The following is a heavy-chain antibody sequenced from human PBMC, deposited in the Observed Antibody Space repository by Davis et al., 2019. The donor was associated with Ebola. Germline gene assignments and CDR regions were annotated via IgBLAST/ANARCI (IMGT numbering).Heavy chain of an antibody. D-gene: IGHD3-10*01. CDR1: GFTFSSYA. Sequence: GESLKISCAASGFTFSSYAMHWVRQAPGKGLVWVSRINSDGSSTSYADSVKGRFTISRDNAKNTLYLQMNSLRAEDTAVYYCARGSRGYYGSGSYYNGGGDYWGQGTLVTVSS. CDR3: ARGSRGYYGSGSYYNGGGDY. J-gene: IGHJ4*02. CDR2: INSDGSST. V-gene: IGHV3-74*01.